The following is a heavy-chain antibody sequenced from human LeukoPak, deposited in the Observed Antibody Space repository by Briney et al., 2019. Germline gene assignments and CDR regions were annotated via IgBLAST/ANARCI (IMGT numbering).Heavy chain of an antibody. V-gene: IGHV1-18*01. CDR1: GYTFTSYG. CDR2: ISAYNGNT. Sequence: ASVKVSCKASGYTFTSYGISWVRQAPGQGLEWMGWISAYNGNTNYAQKLQGRVTMTTDTSTSTAYMELRSLRSEDTAVYYCAKASDYYYYYMDVWGKGTTVTVSS. J-gene: IGHJ6*03. CDR3: AKASDYYYYYMDV.